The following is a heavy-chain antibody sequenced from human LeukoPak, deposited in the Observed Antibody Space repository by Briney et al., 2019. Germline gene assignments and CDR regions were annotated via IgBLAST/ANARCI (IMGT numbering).Heavy chain of an antibody. J-gene: IGHJ4*02. CDR3: ARASSGYYYFDY. D-gene: IGHD3-22*01. CDR2: IIPIFGIA. V-gene: IGHV1-69*04. Sequence: ASVKVSCKASGGTFSSYAISWVRQAPGQGLEWMGRIIPIFGIANYAQKFQGRVTITADKSTSTAYMELSSLRSEDTAVYYCARASSGYYYFDYWGQGTLVTVSS. CDR1: GGTFSSYA.